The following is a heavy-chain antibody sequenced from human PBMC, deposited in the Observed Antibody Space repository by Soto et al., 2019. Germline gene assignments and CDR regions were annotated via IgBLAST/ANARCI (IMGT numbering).Heavy chain of an antibody. CDR1: GYSFTSQY. J-gene: IGHJ3*02. Sequence: QVQLVQSGAEVKKPGASVKISCEASGYSFTSQYVHWVRQAPGQGLEWMGIINPNGGSTTYAQKFRGRGPRTRDTTKSTVSRGLDSPESGETAVYYGGGEQWVRPGGGGTEPLDIWGQGTMVTVAS. D-gene: IGHD1-26*01. CDR3: GGEQWVRPGGGGTEPLDI. CDR2: INPNGGST. V-gene: IGHV1-46*03.